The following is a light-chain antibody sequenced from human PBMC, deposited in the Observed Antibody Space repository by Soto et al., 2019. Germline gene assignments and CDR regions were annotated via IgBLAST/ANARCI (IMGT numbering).Light chain of an antibody. CDR3: AAWDASLDGYV. CDR1: SSNLGDNT. V-gene: IGLV1-44*01. Sequence: QSALTQPPSASGTPGQRVTTSCSTSSSNLGDNTVNWYQHVPGTAPKLLIYSYDQRPSGVPDRFSGSKSGTSASLAISGLQSEDEADYYCAAWDASLDGYVFGTGTKVTVL. CDR2: SYD. J-gene: IGLJ1*01.